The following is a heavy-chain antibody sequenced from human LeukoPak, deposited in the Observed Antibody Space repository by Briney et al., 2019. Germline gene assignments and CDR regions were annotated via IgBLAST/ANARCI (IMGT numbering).Heavy chain of an antibody. D-gene: IGHD3-10*01. CDR1: GGPISSSSYY. V-gene: IGHV4-39*01. CDR3: ARHYPLWFGNGCFDY. Sequence: SETLSLTCTVSGGPISSSSYYWGWIRQPPGKGLEWIGSIYYSGSTYYNPSLKSRVAISVDTSKNQFSLKLSSVTAADTAVYYCARHYPLWFGNGCFDYWGQGTLVTVSS. J-gene: IGHJ4*02. CDR2: IYYSGST.